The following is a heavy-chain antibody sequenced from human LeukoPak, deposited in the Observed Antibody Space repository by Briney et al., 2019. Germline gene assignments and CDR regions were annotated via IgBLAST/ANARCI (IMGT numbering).Heavy chain of an antibody. V-gene: IGHV1-69*06. CDR1: GGTFSSYA. D-gene: IGHD6-13*01. Sequence: SVKVSCKASGGTFSSYAISWVRQAPGQGLEWMGGIIPIFGTANYAQKFQGRVTITADKSTSTAYMELSSLRSEDTAVYYCARAAVAAAGPFDYWGQGTLVTVSS. J-gene: IGHJ4*02. CDR2: IIPIFGTA. CDR3: ARAAVAAAGPFDY.